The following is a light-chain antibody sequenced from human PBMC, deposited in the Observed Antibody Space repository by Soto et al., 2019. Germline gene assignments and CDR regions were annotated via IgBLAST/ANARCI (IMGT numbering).Light chain of an antibody. CDR3: QSYNSISFVV. Sequence: NFMLTQPRSVSGSPGKTVTISCTRTSGNIADNSVQWHQQRPGSAPTTVLYNNDQRPSGVPDRFSGSIDSSSNSASLTISGLKTEDDADYFCQSYNSISFVVFGGGTKVTVL. CDR2: NND. CDR1: SGNIADNS. J-gene: IGLJ2*01. V-gene: IGLV6-57*04.